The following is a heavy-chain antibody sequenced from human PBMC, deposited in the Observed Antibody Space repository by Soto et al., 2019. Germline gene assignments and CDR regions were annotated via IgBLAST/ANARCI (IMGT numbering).Heavy chain of an antibody. CDR3: ARLYSSGWYQRGGMDV. CDR2: INPIGGST. V-gene: IGHV1-46*01. CDR1: GYTFTSYY. Sequence: ASVKVSCKASGYTFTSYYMHWVRQAPGQGLEWMGRINPIGGSTSYAQKFQGRVTITTDESTSTAYMELSSLRSEDTAVYYCARLYSSGWYQRGGMDVWGQGTTVTVSS. J-gene: IGHJ6*02. D-gene: IGHD6-19*01.